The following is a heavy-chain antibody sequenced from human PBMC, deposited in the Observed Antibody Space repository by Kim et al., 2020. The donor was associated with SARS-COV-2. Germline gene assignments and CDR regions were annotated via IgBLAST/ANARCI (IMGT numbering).Heavy chain of an antibody. J-gene: IGHJ6*02. Sequence: LKRRVTISVDTSKNQFSLKLSSVTAADTAVYYCARLTYYDILTGPSMDVWGQGTTVTVSS. V-gene: IGHV4-59*08. D-gene: IGHD3-9*01. CDR3: ARLTYYDILTGPSMDV.